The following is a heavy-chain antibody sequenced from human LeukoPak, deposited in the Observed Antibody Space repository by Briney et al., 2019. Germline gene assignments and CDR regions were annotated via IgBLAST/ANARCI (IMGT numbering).Heavy chain of an antibody. Sequence: SETLSLTCTVSGGSISSYHWSWIRQPPGKGLEWIGYIYYSGSTNYNPSLKSRVTISVDTSKNQFSLKLSSVTAADTAVYYCARHYYDSSGYYSHYFDYWGQGTLVTVSS. V-gene: IGHV4-59*08. CDR3: ARHYYDSSGYYSHYFDY. D-gene: IGHD3-22*01. CDR1: GGSISSYH. CDR2: IYYSGST. J-gene: IGHJ4*02.